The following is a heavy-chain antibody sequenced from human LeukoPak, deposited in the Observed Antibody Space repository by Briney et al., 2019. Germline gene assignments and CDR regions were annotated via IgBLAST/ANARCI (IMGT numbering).Heavy chain of an antibody. CDR2: IFHSGST. D-gene: IGHD1-26*01. CDR3: ARHGASGSYRAFDI. V-gene: IGHV4-38-2*01. CDR1: GYSISTGYY. J-gene: IGHJ3*02. Sequence: SETLSLTCVVSGYSISTGYYWGWIRQPPGKGLEWIVYIFHSGSTYYNPTLKSRVTISVDTSKNQFSLKLSSVTAADTAVYHCARHGASGSYRAFDIWGQGTMVTVSS.